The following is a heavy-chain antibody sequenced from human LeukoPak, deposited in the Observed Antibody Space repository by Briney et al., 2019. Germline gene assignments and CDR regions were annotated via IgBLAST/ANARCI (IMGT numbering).Heavy chain of an antibody. Sequence: SETLSLTCTVSGYSISSGYYWGWIRQPPGKGLEWIGSIYSGGITYYNPSLESRVSISEDTSKNQFSLKMTSMTAADTAIYYCWLEKVVAAYFDSWGQGTLVTVSS. CDR1: GYSISSGYY. CDR2: IYSGGIT. D-gene: IGHD2-15*01. V-gene: IGHV4-38-2*02. CDR3: WLEKVVAAYFDS. J-gene: IGHJ4*02.